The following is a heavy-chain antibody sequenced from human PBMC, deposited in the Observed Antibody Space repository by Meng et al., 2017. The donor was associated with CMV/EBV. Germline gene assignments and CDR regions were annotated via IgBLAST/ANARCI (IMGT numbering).Heavy chain of an antibody. CDR2: IRSKAYGGTT. J-gene: IGHJ4*02. V-gene: IGHV3-49*04. Sequence: GGSLRLSCTASGFTFGDYAMSWVRQAPGKGLEWVGFIRSKAYGGTTEYAASVKGRFTISRDDSKSIAYLQMNSLKTEDTAVYYCARSLFDSNDPFDYWGQGTVVTVSS. CDR3: ARSLFDSNDPFDY. CDR1: GFTFGDYA. D-gene: IGHD3-22*01.